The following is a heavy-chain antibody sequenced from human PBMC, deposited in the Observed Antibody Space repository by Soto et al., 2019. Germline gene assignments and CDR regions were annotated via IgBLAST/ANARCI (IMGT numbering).Heavy chain of an antibody. D-gene: IGHD3-3*01. CDR2: ISGSGGST. Sequence: PGGSLRLSCAASGFTFSSYAISWVRQAPGKGLEWVSAISGSGGSTYYADSVKGRFTISRDNSKNTLYLQMNSLRAEDTAVYYCAKDFSPRITIFGVAPLDAFDIWGQGTMVTVSS. V-gene: IGHV3-23*01. CDR3: AKDFSPRITIFGVAPLDAFDI. J-gene: IGHJ3*02. CDR1: GFTFSSYA.